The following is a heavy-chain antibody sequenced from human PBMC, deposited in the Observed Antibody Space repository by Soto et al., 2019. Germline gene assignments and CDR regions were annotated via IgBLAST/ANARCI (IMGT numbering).Heavy chain of an antibody. CDR3: AKDSHYISGSYGGFDP. D-gene: IGHD3-10*01. CDR1: GFNFRNYG. J-gene: IGHJ5*02. CDR2: ISYDGSNK. V-gene: IGHV3-30*18. Sequence: QVQLVESGGGVVQPGRSLGLSCAASGFNFRNYGMHWIRQTPGKGLEWVAVISYDGSNKYYTDSVQGRFTISRDNSKNTLYLQMNSLRAEDTAVYYCAKDSHYISGSYGGFDPWGQGTLVTVSS.